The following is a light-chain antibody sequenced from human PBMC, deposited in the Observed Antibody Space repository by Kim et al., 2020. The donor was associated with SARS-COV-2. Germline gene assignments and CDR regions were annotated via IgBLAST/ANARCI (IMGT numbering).Light chain of an antibody. CDR2: TND. J-gene: IGLJ3*02. CDR3: VAWDDSLNGWV. V-gene: IGLV1-44*01. CDR1: NSNIGSNT. Sequence: QSVLTQPPSVSGTPGQRVTISCSGTNSNIGSNTVSWYQQLPGTAPKLLIFTNDQRPSGVPDRFSGSKSGTSASLAISGLQSEDETDYYCVAWDDSLNGWVFGGGTKLTVL.